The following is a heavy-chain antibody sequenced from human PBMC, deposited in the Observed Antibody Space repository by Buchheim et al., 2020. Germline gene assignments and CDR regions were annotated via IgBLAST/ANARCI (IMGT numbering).Heavy chain of an antibody. Sequence: QVQLQESGPVLVKPSETLSLTCTVSGGSISSYYWSWIRQPPGKGLEWIGYIYYSGSTNYNPSLKSRVTISVDTSKNQFSLKLSSVTAADTAVYYCARVARYCSSTSCLNYYYGMDVWGQGTT. J-gene: IGHJ6*02. CDR1: GGSISSYY. CDR3: ARVARYCSSTSCLNYYYGMDV. CDR2: IYYSGST. D-gene: IGHD2-2*01. V-gene: IGHV4-59*01.